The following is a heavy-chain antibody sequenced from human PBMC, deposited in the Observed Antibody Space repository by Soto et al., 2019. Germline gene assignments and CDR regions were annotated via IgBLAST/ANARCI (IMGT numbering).Heavy chain of an antibody. CDR3: AKEHRPLRSPAFAI. CDR2: ISGSGGST. CDR1: GFTFNTYA. D-gene: IGHD2-15*01. Sequence: GGSLRLSCAASGFTFNTYAMTWVRQAPGKGLEWVSGISGSGGSTNYADSVKGRFTISRDNSKNTLYLQMNSLKAEDTAIQLCAKEHRPLRSPAFAIWGEGTLVTVS. J-gene: IGHJ3*02. V-gene: IGHV3-23*01.